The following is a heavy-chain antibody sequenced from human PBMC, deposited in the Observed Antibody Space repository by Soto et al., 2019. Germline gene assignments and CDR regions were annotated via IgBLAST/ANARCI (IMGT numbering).Heavy chain of an antibody. CDR2: IYYSGST. Sequence: SETLSLTCTVSGGSISSYYWSWIRQPPGKGLEWIGYIYYSGSTNYNPSLKSRVTISVDTSKNQFSLKLTSVTAADTAVYYCARPFCSGGSCYRGAFDYWGQGTLVTVSS. J-gene: IGHJ4*02. V-gene: IGHV4-59*01. CDR1: GGSISSYY. CDR3: ARPFCSGGSCYRGAFDY. D-gene: IGHD2-15*01.